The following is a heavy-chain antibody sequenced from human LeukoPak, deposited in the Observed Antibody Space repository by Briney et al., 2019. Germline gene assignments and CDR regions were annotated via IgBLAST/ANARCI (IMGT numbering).Heavy chain of an antibody. V-gene: IGHV4-59*01. CDR2: IYYSGST. CDR3: ARDQWGQQVFDY. CDR1: GGSISSYY. D-gene: IGHD6-13*01. J-gene: IGHJ4*02. Sequence: PSETLSLTCTVSGGSISSYYWSWLRQPPGKGLEWIGYIYYSGSTNYNPSLKSRVTISVDTSKNQFSLKLSSVPAADTAVYYCARDQWGQQVFDYWGQGTLVTVSS.